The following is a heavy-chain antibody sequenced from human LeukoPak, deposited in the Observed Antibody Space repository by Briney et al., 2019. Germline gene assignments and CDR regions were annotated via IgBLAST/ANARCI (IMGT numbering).Heavy chain of an antibody. J-gene: IGHJ4*02. Sequence: SETLSLTCTVSGGSISSGDYYWSWIRQHPGKGLEWIGYIYYSGSTYYNPSLKSRVTISVDTYKNQFSLKLSSVTAADTAVYYCARGWLSLGYYFDYWGQGSLVTVSS. CDR3: ARGWLSLGYYFDY. V-gene: IGHV4-31*03. D-gene: IGHD3-22*01. CDR1: GGSISSGDYY. CDR2: IYYSGST.